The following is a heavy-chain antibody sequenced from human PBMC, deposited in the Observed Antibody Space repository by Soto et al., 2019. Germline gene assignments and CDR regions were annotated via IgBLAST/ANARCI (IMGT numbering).Heavy chain of an antibody. CDR3: ARDPGAASFDF. J-gene: IGHJ4*02. V-gene: IGHV1-18*01. CDR2: INTSNDNK. CDR1: GYTFTNYG. Sequence: QVHLVQSGAEVKKPGASVKVSCKASGYTFTNYGISWVRQAPGEGLEWVGWINTSNDNKLYAQKLQGRLTLTTDTSTSTAYMDLTTLRSDDTAVYLCARDPGAASFDFWAQGTLVTVSS. D-gene: IGHD2-15*01.